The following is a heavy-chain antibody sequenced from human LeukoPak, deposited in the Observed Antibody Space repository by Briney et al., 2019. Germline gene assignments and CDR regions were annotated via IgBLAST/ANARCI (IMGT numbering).Heavy chain of an antibody. CDR2: MDPNSGNT. CDR3: ASPSGSSWYSKYYFVH. Sequence: ASVKVSCKASGYTFTSYDINWVRQATGQGLEWMGWMDPNSGNTGYAQKFQGRVTMTRDTSISTVYMELNRLRSDDTAVYYCASPSGSSWYSKYYFVHWGQGTLVTVSS. CDR1: GYTFTSYD. V-gene: IGHV1-8*02. J-gene: IGHJ4*02. D-gene: IGHD6-13*01.